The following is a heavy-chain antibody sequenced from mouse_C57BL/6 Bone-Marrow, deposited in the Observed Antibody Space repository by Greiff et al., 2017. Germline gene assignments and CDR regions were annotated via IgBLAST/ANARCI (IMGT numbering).Heavy chain of an antibody. CDR1: GFNIKDYY. Sequence: VQLKESGAELVKPGASVKLSCTASGFNIKDYYMHWVKQRTEQGLEWIGRIDPEDGATKYAPKFQGKATITADTSSNTAYLQLSSLTSEDTAVYYCARGGGWAMDYWGQGTSVTVSS. CDR2: IDPEDGAT. J-gene: IGHJ4*01. V-gene: IGHV14-2*01. D-gene: IGHD2-3*01. CDR3: ARGGGWAMDY.